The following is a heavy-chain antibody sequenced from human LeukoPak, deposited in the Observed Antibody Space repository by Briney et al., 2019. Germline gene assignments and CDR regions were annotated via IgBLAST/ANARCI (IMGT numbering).Heavy chain of an antibody. CDR3: ASQYYYDSSGYDRGVFDY. Sequence: GGSLRLSCAASGIPFTTSDMHWVRQAPGKGLEWVAFIRNDGSNTYYADSVKGRFTISRDTAKNTLYLQMNSLRAEDTAVYYCASQYYYDSSGYDRGVFDYWGQGTLVTVSS. CDR2: IRNDGSNT. J-gene: IGHJ4*02. D-gene: IGHD3-22*01. V-gene: IGHV3-30*02. CDR1: GIPFTTSD.